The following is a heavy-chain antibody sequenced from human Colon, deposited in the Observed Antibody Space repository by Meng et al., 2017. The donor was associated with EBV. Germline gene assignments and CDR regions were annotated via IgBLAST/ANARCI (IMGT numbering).Heavy chain of an antibody. V-gene: IGHV4-4*02. Sequence: GQHQGAGPRPCKSCGCSSFTCVVLGDFIACNAPWSLVRKPPVKGLEWIGQIHHTGYSTFNPSVQSRVTMSVDKSKNQFFWTVRSVPASDTAVYYCARRDYGNYPLKSPWGQGVLVTVSS. D-gene: IGHD4-17*01. CDR3: ARRDYGNYPLKSP. CDR2: IHHTGYS. J-gene: IGHJ5*02. CDR1: GDFIACNAP.